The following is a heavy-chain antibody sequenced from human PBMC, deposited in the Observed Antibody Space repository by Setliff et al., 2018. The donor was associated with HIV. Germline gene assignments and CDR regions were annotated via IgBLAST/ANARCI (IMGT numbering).Heavy chain of an antibody. CDR1: GYTFTTYG. V-gene: IGHV1-18*01. CDR3: ARVGKVVRGYCSGGSCSYYYYYGMDV. J-gene: IGHJ6*02. D-gene: IGHD2-15*01. CDR2: ISTYSDET. Sequence: ASVKVSCKPSGYTFTTYGLSWVRQAPGQGLEWMGWISTYSDETSYSQNLQGRLTMTTDTSTGKAYMELRSLRSDDTAVYYWARVGKVVRGYCSGGSCSYYYYYGMDVWGQGTTVTVSS.